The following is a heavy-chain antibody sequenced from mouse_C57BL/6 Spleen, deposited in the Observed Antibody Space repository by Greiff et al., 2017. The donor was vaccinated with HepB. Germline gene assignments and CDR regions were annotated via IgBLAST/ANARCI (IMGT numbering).Heavy chain of an antibody. CDR1: GYTFTDYY. V-gene: IGHV1-76*01. CDR2: IYPGSGNT. D-gene: IGHD1-1*01. CDR3: ARGGTVVYFDY. J-gene: IGHJ2*01. Sequence: QVQLQQSGAELVRPGASVKLSCKASGYTFTDYYINWVKQRPGQGLEWIARIYPGSGNTYYNEKFKGKATLTAEKSSSTAYMQLSSLKSEDSAVYFCARGGTVVYFDYWGQGTTLTVSS.